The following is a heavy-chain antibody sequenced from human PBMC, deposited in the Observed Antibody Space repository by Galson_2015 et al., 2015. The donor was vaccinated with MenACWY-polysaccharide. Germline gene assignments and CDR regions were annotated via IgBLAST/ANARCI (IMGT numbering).Heavy chain of an antibody. D-gene: IGHD2-15*01. Sequence: DSVKGRFPISRDNAKNSLFLQMNSLRDEDTAVYYCASKYCSGTGSGFGIWGQGTMVIVSS. CDR3: ASKYCSGTGSGFGI. V-gene: IGHV3-48*02. J-gene: IGHJ3*02.